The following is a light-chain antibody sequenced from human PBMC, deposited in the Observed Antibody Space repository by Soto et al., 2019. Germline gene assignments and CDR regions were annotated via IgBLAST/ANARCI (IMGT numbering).Light chain of an antibody. Sequence: QSALTQPASVSGSPGQSIAISCTGTSSDVGGYNFVSWYQQHPGKAPKLIIFEVSNRPSGISGRFSGSKSDNTASLTISGLQAEDEDDYYCRSYTGINTLVFGGGTKLTVL. CDR2: EVS. V-gene: IGLV2-14*01. J-gene: IGLJ2*01. CDR1: SSDVGGYNF. CDR3: RSYTGINTLV.